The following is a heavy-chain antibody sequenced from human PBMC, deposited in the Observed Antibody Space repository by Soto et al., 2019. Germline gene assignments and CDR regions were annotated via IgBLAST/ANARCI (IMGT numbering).Heavy chain of an antibody. J-gene: IGHJ3*02. V-gene: IGHV3-11*01. D-gene: IGHD4-17*01. CDR2: ISSSGSTI. Sequence: GGSLRLSCAASGFTFSDYYMSWIRQAPGKGLEWVSYISSSGSTIYYADSVKGRFTISRDNAKNSLYLQMNSLRAEDTAVYYCARSIHGDYLSRGGDAFDIWGQGTMVTVSS. CDR1: GFTFSDYY. CDR3: ARSIHGDYLSRGGDAFDI.